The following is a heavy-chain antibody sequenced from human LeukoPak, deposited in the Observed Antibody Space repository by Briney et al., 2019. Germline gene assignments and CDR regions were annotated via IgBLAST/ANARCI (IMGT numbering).Heavy chain of an antibody. CDR2: ISYSGANS. Sequence: GGSLRLSCATSGYTLSNYWVSWVRQAPGEGLEWVSLISYSGANSYYTDSVRGRFTISRDNSKDTLFLQMNSLRAEDTAIYYCARDMQLSTWGLGTMVTVSS. V-gene: IGHV3-23*01. CDR3: ARDMQLST. CDR1: GYTLSNYW. D-gene: IGHD3-16*02. J-gene: IGHJ3*01.